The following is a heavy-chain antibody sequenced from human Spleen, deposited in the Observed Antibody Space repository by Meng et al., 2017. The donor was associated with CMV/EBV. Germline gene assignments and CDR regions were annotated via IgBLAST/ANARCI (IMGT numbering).Heavy chain of an antibody. CDR3: AKVGSMAIVVVPAAIVYGMDV. CDR1: GFTFSSYA. J-gene: IGHJ6*02. Sequence: GESLKISCAASGFTFSSYAMHWVRQAPGKGLEWVAVISYDGSNKYYADSVKGRFTISRDNSKNTLYLQMNSLRAEDTAVYYCAKVGSMAIVVVPAAIVYGMDVWGQGTTVTVSS. D-gene: IGHD2-2*03. V-gene: IGHV3-30*04. CDR2: ISYDGSNK.